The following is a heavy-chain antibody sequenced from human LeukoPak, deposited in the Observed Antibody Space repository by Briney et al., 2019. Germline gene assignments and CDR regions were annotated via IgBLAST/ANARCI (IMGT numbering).Heavy chain of an antibody. CDR3: ARQDYGETN. D-gene: IGHD4-17*01. CDR1: GGSFSGYY. Sequence: PSETLSLTCAVYGGSFSGYYWSWIRQPPGKGLEWIGEINHSGGTNYNPSLKSRVTISVDTSKNQFSLKLSSVTAADTAVYYCARQDYGETNWAQGTLVTVSS. V-gene: IGHV4-34*01. CDR2: INHSGGT. J-gene: IGHJ4*02.